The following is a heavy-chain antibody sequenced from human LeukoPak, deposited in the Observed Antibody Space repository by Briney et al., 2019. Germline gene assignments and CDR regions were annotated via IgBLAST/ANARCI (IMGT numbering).Heavy chain of an antibody. J-gene: IGHJ4*02. Sequence: SETLSLTCTVSGGSISSVTYYWSWIRQPAGKGLEWIGRIYTSGSTNYSPSLKSRVTISLDTSKNQFSLKLSSVTAADAAVYYCAREDFGSGSYYNDHWGQGILVTVSS. CDR1: GGSISSVTYY. V-gene: IGHV4-61*02. D-gene: IGHD3-10*01. CDR2: IYTSGST. CDR3: AREDFGSGSYYNDH.